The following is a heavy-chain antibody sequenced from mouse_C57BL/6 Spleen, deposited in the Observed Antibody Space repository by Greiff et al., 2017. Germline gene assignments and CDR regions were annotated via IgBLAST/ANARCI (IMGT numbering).Heavy chain of an antibody. CDR3: ARVGSSYEGFAY. CDR2: IDPSDSYT. V-gene: IGHV1-69*01. Sequence: QVQLQQPGAELVMPGASVKLSCKASGYTFTSYWMHWVKQRPGQGLEWIGEIDPSDSYTNYNQKFEGKSTLTVDKSSSTAYMQLSSLTSEDSAVYYCARVGSSYEGFAYWGQGTLVTVSA. J-gene: IGHJ3*01. D-gene: IGHD1-1*01. CDR1: GYTFTSYW.